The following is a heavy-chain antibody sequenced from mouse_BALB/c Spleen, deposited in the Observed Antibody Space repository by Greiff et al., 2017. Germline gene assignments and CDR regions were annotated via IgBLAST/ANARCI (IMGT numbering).Heavy chain of an antibody. CDR3: ATYYDYDGFDY. Sequence: EVQLVESGAELVKPGASVKLSCTASGFNIKDTYMHWVKQRPEQGLEWIGRIDPANGNTKYDPKFQGKATITADTSSNTAYLQLSSLTSEDTAVYYCATYYDYDGFDYWGQGTTLTVSS. D-gene: IGHD2-4*01. V-gene: IGHV14-3*02. J-gene: IGHJ2*01. CDR2: IDPANGNT. CDR1: GFNIKDTY.